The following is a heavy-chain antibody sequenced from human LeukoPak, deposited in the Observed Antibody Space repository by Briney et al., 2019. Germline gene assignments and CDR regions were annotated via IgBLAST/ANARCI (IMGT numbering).Heavy chain of an antibody. J-gene: IGHJ6*02. V-gene: IGHV4-39*07. D-gene: IGHD3-10*01. CDR1: GGSISSSSYY. CDR3: ASLKVRGAGYYYYYYGMDV. Sequence: SQTLSLTCTVSGGSISSSSYYWGWIRQPPGKGLEWIGSIYYSGSTYYNPSLKSRVTISVDTSKNQFSLKLSSVTAADTAVYYCASLKVRGAGYYYYYYGMDVWGQGTTVTVSS. CDR2: IYYSGST.